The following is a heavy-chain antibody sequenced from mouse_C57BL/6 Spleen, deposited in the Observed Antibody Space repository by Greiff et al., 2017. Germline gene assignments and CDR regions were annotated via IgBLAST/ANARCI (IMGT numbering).Heavy chain of an antibody. V-gene: IGHV1-55*01. CDR2: IYPGSGST. CDR3: ARWDYGNSYFDY. J-gene: IGHJ2*01. D-gene: IGHD2-1*01. CDR1: GYTFTSYW. Sequence: QVQLQQPGAELVKPGASVKMSCKASGYTFTSYWITWVKQRPGQGLEWIGDIYPGSGSTNYNEKFKGKATLTVDTSSSTAYMQLSSLTSEDSAVYYCARWDYGNSYFDYWGQGTTLTVSS.